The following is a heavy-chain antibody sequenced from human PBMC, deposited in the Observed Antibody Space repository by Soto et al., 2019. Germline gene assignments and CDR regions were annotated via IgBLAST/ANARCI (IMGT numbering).Heavy chain of an antibody. Sequence: ASVKVSCKASGGTFSSYAISWVRQAPGQGLEWMGGIIPIFGTTNYAQKFQGRVTITADESTSTAYMELSSLRSEDTAVYYCARAARLQAHYYYGMDVWGQGTTVTVSS. CDR1: GGTFSSYA. J-gene: IGHJ6*02. CDR2: IIPIFGTT. D-gene: IGHD4-4*01. V-gene: IGHV1-69*13. CDR3: ARAARLQAHYYYGMDV.